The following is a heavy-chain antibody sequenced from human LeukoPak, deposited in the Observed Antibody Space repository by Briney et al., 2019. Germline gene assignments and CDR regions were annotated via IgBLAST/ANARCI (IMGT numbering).Heavy chain of an antibody. J-gene: IGHJ6*02. D-gene: IGHD6-13*01. CDR2: IKQDGSEK. CDR3: ARDPYSSTWSYGMDV. CDR1: GFTFSTYW. Sequence: PGGSPRLSCAASGFTFSTYWMSWVHQAPGKGLEWVANIKQDGSEKVYVDSVKGRFTISRDNAQNSLFLQMNALRAEDTAVYYCARDPYSSTWSYGMDVWGQGTTVTVSS. V-gene: IGHV3-7*05.